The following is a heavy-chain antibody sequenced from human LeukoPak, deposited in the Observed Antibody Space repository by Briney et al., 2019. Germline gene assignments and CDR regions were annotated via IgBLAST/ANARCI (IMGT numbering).Heavy chain of an antibody. V-gene: IGHV1-8*02. D-gene: IGHD5-12*01. CDR3: ARLIEYSGYVDY. CDR1: GYTFTDYY. Sequence: GASVKVSCKASGYTFTDYYMHWVRQATGQGLEWMGWMNPNSGNTGYAQKFQGRVTMTRNTSISTAYMELSSLRSEDTAVYYCARLIEYSGYVDYWGQGTLVTVSS. J-gene: IGHJ4*02. CDR2: MNPNSGNT.